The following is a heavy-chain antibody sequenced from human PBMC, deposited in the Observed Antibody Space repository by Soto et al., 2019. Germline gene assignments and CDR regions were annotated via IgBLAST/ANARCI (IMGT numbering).Heavy chain of an antibody. D-gene: IGHD2-15*01. CDR2: IKSKTDGGTT. CDR1: GFTFSNAW. Sequence: PGGSLRLSCAASGFTFSNAWMSWVRQAPGKGLEWVGRIKSKTDGGTTDYAAPVKGRFTISRDDSKNTLYLQMNSLKTEDTAVYYCTTGPDIVVVVAAHSGTFAIWGQGTMVTVSS. J-gene: IGHJ3*02. V-gene: IGHV3-15*01. CDR3: TTGPDIVVVVAAHSGTFAI.